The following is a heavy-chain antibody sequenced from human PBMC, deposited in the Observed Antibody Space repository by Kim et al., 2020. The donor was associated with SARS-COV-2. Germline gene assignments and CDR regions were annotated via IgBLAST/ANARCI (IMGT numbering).Heavy chain of an antibody. Sequence: WGSLRLSCAASRFTFGTYWMSWVRQAPGKGLEWVANIKQDGSEKYYVDSVKGRFTISRDNVKNSLYLQMSSLRVEDTAVYYCARDKDSGLGSRSIGTFDIWGQGTMVTVSS. CDR1: RFTFGTYW. CDR2: IKQDGSEK. J-gene: IGHJ3*02. V-gene: IGHV3-7*03. CDR3: ARDKDSGLGSRSIGTFDI. D-gene: IGHD3-10*01.